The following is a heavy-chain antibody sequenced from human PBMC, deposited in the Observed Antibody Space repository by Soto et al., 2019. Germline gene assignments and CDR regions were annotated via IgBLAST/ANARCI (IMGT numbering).Heavy chain of an antibody. CDR1: GGSINGHF. CDR3: ARAGTNMVQFDY. D-gene: IGHD3-10*01. Sequence: QVQLQESGPGLVRPSETLSLTCAVSGGSINGHFWSWIRQSPGKGLEWIGHIYYSGSTSYSPSPKSRVSISVDTSKNQFSLEVHSLTAADTAVYYCARAGTNMVQFDYWGQGTLVTVSS. V-gene: IGHV4-59*11. J-gene: IGHJ4*02. CDR2: IYYSGST.